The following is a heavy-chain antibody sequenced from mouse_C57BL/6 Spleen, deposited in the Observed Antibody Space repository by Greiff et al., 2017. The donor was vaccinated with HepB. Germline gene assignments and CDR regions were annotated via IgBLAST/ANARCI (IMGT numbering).Heavy chain of an antibody. V-gene: IGHV2-2*01. CDR1: GFSLTSYG. CDR2: IWSGGST. CDR3: ARNEGLLLRSAWFAY. J-gene: IGHJ3*01. D-gene: IGHD1-1*01. Sequence: QVQLKESGPGLVQPSQSLSITCTVSGFSLTSYGVHWVRQSPGKGLEWLGVIWSGGSTDYNAAFISRLSISKDNSKSQVFFKMNSLQADDTAIYYCARNEGLLLRSAWFAYWGQGTLVTVSA.